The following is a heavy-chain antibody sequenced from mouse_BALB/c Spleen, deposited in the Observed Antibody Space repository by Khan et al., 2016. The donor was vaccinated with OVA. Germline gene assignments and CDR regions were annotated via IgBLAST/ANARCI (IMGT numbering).Heavy chain of an antibody. CDR3: ARRRIYDGYYGGAMDY. V-gene: IGHV5-17*02. D-gene: IGHD2-3*01. CDR2: ISSGRSTI. J-gene: IGHJ4*01. Sequence: VELVESGGGLVQPGGSRKLSCAASGFTFSSFGMHWVRQAPEKGLEWVAYISSGRSTIYYADTVKGRFTISRDNPKNTLFLQMTSLRSEDTAMYYCARRRIYDGYYGGAMDYWGQGTSVTVSS. CDR1: GFTFSSFG.